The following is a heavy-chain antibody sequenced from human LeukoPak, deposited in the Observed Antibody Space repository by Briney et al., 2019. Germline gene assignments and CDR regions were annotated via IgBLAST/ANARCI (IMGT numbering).Heavy chain of an antibody. V-gene: IGHV1-69*13. Sequence: SVKVACKASGGTFSSYAISWVRQAPGQELEWMGGIIPIFGTANYAQKFQGRVTITADESTSTAYMELSSLRSEDTAVYYCARARFGYNRGPFAYWGQGTLVTVSS. J-gene: IGHJ4*02. CDR3: ARARFGYNRGPFAY. CDR2: IIPIFGTA. D-gene: IGHD5-24*01. CDR1: GGTFSSYA.